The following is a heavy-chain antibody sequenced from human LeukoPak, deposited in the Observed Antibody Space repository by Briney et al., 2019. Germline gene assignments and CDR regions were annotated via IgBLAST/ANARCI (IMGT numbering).Heavy chain of an antibody. D-gene: IGHD3-10*01. CDR2: IYYSGST. CDR3: ARVKGSGSYFAFDI. V-gene: IGHV4-61*03. Sequence: SETLSLTCTVSGGSISSSSYYWGWIRQPPGKGLEWIGYIYYSGSTNYNPSLKSRVTISVDTSKNHFSLNLSSVTAAHTAVYYCARVKGSGSYFAFDIWGQGTMVTVSS. J-gene: IGHJ3*02. CDR1: GGSISSSSYY.